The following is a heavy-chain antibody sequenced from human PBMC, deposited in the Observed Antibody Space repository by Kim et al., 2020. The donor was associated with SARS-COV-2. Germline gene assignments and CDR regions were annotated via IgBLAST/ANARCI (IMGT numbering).Heavy chain of an antibody. CDR1: GYSFTSYW. V-gene: IGHV5-51*01. J-gene: IGHJ3*02. Sequence: GESLKISCKGSGYSFTSYWIGWVRQMPGKGLEWMGIIYPGDSDTRYSPSFQGQVTISADKSISTAYLQWSSLKASDTAMYYCARQGVTEDIVVVPAAIGEAFDIWGQGTMVTVSS. D-gene: IGHD2-2*02. CDR3: ARQGVTEDIVVVPAAIGEAFDI. CDR2: IYPGDSDT.